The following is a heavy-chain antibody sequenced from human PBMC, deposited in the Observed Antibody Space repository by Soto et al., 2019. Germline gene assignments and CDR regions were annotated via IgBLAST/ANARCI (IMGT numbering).Heavy chain of an antibody. V-gene: IGHV2-5*02. J-gene: IGHJ3*02. CDR2: IYLDDGK. D-gene: IGHD2-8*01. CDR1: GFSLRTSGGG. CDR3: ARQYCTNGVCHRAGFFDI. Sequence: SGPTLVKPTQTLTLTCTFSGFSLRTSGGGVGWIRQPPGKALEWLALIYLDDGKRYSPSLKSRLTISKDTSKNQEVLKITNMDLVDKATYDCARQYCTNGVCHRAGFFDIWGQGTMVTVSS.